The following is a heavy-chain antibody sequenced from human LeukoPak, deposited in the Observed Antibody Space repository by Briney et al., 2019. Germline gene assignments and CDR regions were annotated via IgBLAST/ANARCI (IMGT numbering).Heavy chain of an antibody. J-gene: IGHJ3*02. CDR1: GFTLSSYA. D-gene: IGHD2-21*01. CDR2: ISGSGGST. V-gene: IGHV3-23*01. Sequence: GGSLRLSCAASGFTLSSYAMSWVRQAPGKGLEWVSAISGSGGSTYYTDSVKGRFTISRDNSKNTLWLQMNSLRAEDTAVYYCAKDGFLLWRGAFDIWGQGTMVTVSS. CDR3: AKDGFLLWRGAFDI.